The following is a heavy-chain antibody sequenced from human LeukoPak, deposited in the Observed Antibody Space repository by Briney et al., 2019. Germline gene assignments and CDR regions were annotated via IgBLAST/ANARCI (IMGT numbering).Heavy chain of an antibody. V-gene: IGHV4-61*02. CDR1: GGSISSGSYY. D-gene: IGHD3-22*01. CDR3: ARADGNYYDSSGYYIWYFDY. CDR2: IYTSGST. J-gene: IGHJ4*02. Sequence: SETLSLTCTVSGGSISSGSYYWSWIRQPAGKGLEWIGRIYTSGSTNYNPSLKSRVTISVDTSKNQFSLKLSSVTAADTAVYYCARADGNYYDSSGYYIWYFDYWGQGTLVTVSS.